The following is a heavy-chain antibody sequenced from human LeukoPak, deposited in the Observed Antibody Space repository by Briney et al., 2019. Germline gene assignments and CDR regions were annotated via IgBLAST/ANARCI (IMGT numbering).Heavy chain of an antibody. V-gene: IGHV1-69*13. CDR2: IIPISGTA. J-gene: IGHJ3*02. CDR1: GGTFSSYA. Sequence: SVKVSCKASGGTFSSYAISWVRQAPGQGLEWMGGIIPISGTANYAQKFQGRVTITADESTSTAYMELSSLRSGDTAVYYCARDLVSAAAGAIDAFDIWGQGTMVTVSS. D-gene: IGHD6-13*01. CDR3: ARDLVSAAAGAIDAFDI.